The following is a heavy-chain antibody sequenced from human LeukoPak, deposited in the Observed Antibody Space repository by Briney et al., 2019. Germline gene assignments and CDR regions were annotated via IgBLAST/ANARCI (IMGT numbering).Heavy chain of an antibody. CDR3: ARGRFRCRITVPGDTFDY. CDR2: INHSGST. CDR1: GYSISSGYY. Sequence: TSETLSLTCTVSGYSISSGYYWGWIRQPPGKGLEWIGEINHSGSTNYNPSLKSRVTISIDTFKNQFSLKLNSVTAADTALYYCARGRFRCRITVPGDTFDYWGQGTLVTVSS. J-gene: IGHJ4*02. V-gene: IGHV4-38-2*02. D-gene: IGHD2-15*01.